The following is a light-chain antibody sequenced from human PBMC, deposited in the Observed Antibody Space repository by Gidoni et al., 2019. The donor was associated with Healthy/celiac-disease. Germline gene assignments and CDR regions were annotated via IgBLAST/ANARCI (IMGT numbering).Light chain of an antibody. J-gene: IGKJ1*01. CDR3: LQDYNYPPT. V-gene: IGKV1-6*01. CDR2: AAS. CDR1: QGIRND. Sequence: AIQMNQSPSSLSASVGDRVTITCRASQGIRNDLGWYQQKPGKAPKLLIYAASSLQSGVPSSFSGSGSGTDFTLTISSLQPEDFATYYCLQDYNYPPTFGQGTKVEIK.